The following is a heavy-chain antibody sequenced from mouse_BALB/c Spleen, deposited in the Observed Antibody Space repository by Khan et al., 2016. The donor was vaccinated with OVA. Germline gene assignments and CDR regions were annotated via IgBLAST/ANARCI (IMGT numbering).Heavy chain of an antibody. CDR3: GREGAYYRSSWFAY. CDR2: INPYNGYT. D-gene: IGHD2-14*01. J-gene: IGHJ3*01. Sequence: VQLKESGPELVKPGASVKISCKASGYSFTDYFVNWVKQSHGKSLEWIGRINPYNGYTFYNQKFKGKATLTVDKSSSTAHMELRSLTSEDSAVYYCGREGAYYRSSWFAYWGQGTLVTVSA. V-gene: IGHV1-20*01. CDR1: GYSFTDYF.